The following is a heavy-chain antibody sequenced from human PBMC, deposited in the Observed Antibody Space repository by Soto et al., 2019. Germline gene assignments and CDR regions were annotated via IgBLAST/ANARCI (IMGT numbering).Heavy chain of an antibody. CDR1: GFTFSSYA. Sequence: PGGSLRLSCAASGFTFSSYAMHWVRQAPGKGLEWVAVISYDGSNKYYADSVKGRFTISRDNSKNTLYLQMNSLRAEDTAVYYCARDPDHQSGSHWGQGTLVTVSS. V-gene: IGHV3-30-3*01. CDR2: ISYDGSNK. CDR3: ARDPDHQSGSH. J-gene: IGHJ4*02. D-gene: IGHD3-3*01.